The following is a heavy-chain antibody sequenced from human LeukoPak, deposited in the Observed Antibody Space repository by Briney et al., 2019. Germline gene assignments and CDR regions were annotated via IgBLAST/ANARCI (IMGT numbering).Heavy chain of an antibody. CDR1: GGTFSSYA. CDR3: ARDRGLRFLEWLSPPGAY. D-gene: IGHD3-3*01. CDR2: IIPIFGTA. V-gene: IGHV1-69*13. Sequence: SVKVSCKASGGTFSSYAISWARQAPGQGLEWMGGIIPIFGTANYAQKFQGRVTITADESTSTAYMELRSLRSDDTAVYYCARDRGLRFLEWLSPPGAYWGQGTLVTVSS. J-gene: IGHJ4*02.